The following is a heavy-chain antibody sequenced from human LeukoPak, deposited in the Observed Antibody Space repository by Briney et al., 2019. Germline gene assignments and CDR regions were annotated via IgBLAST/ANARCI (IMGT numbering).Heavy chain of an antibody. CDR1: GFTVSSNY. V-gene: IGHV3-53*01. J-gene: IGHJ4*02. D-gene: IGHD3-3*01. Sequence: PGGSLRLSCAASGFTVSSNYMTWVRQAPGKGLEWVSVIYSGGSTYYADSVKGRFTISRDNSKNTLYLQMDSLRAEDTAVYYCATYYDPNYWGQGTLVTVSS. CDR3: ATYYDPNY. CDR2: IYSGGST.